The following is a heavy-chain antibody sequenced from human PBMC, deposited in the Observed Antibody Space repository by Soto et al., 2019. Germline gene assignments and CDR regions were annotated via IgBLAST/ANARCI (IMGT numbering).Heavy chain of an antibody. CDR1: GFTFSSYA. CDR2: ISYDGSNK. Sequence: QVQLVESGGGVVQPGRSLRLSCAASGFTFSSYAMHWVRQAPGKGLEWVAVISYDGSNKYYADSVKGRFTISRDNSKNTLYLQKNSLRAEDTAVYYCARDPGIAAAGTPFDYWGQGTLVNVSS. V-gene: IGHV3-30-3*01. D-gene: IGHD6-13*01. J-gene: IGHJ4*02. CDR3: ARDPGIAAAGTPFDY.